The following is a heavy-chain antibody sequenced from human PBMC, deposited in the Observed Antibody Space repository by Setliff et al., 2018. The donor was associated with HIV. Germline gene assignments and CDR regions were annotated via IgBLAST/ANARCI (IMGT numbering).Heavy chain of an antibody. CDR3: ASGGNVGSGYDAVYYFDY. J-gene: IGHJ4*02. Sequence: SVKVSCKASGGTFSSYAISWVRQAPGQGLEWMGGIIPILGIANYAQKFQGRVTITADTSTSTLYMDLSSLRSEDTAVYYCASGGNVGSGYDAVYYFDYWGQGTLVTVSS. V-gene: IGHV1-69*10. CDR2: IIPILGIA. CDR1: GGTFSSYA. D-gene: IGHD3-3*01.